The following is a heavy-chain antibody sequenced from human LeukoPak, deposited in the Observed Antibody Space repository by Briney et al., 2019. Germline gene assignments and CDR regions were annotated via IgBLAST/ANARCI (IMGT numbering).Heavy chain of an antibody. Sequence: GGSLRLSCAVSGFSVSGYSMNWVRQAPGKGLEWVSSISSSSSYIYYADSVKGRFTISRDNAKNSLYLQMNSLRAEDTAVYYCARVDRTAYWGQGTLVTVSS. CDR1: GFSVSGYS. V-gene: IGHV3-21*01. J-gene: IGHJ4*02. CDR2: ISSSSSYI. CDR3: ARVDRTAY. D-gene: IGHD2-8*02.